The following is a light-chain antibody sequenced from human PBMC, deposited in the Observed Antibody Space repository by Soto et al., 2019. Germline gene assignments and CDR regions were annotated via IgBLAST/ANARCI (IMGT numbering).Light chain of an antibody. CDR1: ESVSGD. J-gene: IGKJ5*01. V-gene: IGKV3-15*01. CDR2: GAS. CDR3: QQYNIWRSIT. Sequence: EVLLTQSPVSLSVSPGERATLSCRASESVSGDLAWYQQKPGQAPRLLIYGASTRATGIPARFSGSGSGTEFTLTISSLQSEDFAAYYCQQYNIWRSITFGQGTRLEIK.